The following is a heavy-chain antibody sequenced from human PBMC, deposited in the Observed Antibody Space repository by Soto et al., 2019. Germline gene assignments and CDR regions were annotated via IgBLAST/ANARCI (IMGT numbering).Heavy chain of an antibody. D-gene: IGHD3-10*01. CDR3: AKEASFYGSGRPDYMDV. V-gene: IGHV3-30*18. CDR1: GFLFTDYG. Sequence: QEHLVESGGGVVQPGRSLRLSCAASGFLFTDYGMYWVRQAPGRGLEWVALMPFDERKTYYADSVEGRFTISRETPKNVLYLEMNILRLEDTAIYYCAKEASFYGSGRPDYMDVWGKGTTVTVSS. J-gene: IGHJ6*03. CDR2: MPFDERKT.